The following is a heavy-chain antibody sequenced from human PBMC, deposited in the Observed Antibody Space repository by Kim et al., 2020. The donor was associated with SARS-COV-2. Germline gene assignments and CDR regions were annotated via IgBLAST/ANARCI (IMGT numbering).Heavy chain of an antibody. J-gene: IGHJ5*02. CDR3: ARHWDSNGSGTLKIYNENWFDP. V-gene: IGHV4-39*01. CDR1: GGSISRSSYY. Sequence: SETLSLTCTVSGGSISRSSYYWGWIRQPPGKGLEWIGSIYYSGSTYYNPSLKSRVTISVDTSKNQFSLKLSSVTAADTAVYYCARHWDSNGSGTLKIYNENWFDPWGQGTLVTVSS. CDR2: IYYSGST. D-gene: IGHD3-10*01.